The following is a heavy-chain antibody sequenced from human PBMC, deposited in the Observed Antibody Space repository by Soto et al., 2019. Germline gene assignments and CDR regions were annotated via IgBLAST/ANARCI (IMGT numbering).Heavy chain of an antibody. V-gene: IGHV4-39*01. Sequence: QLQLQESGPGLVKPSETLSLTCTVSGCSISSSSYYWGWIRQPPGKGLEWIGTIYYSGSTYYNPSLKSRVTISVDTSKNQFSLKLSSVTAADTAVYYCARRYGGSQLDYWGQGTLVTVSS. CDR3: ARRYGGSQLDY. J-gene: IGHJ4*02. CDR1: GCSISSSSYY. CDR2: IYYSGST. D-gene: IGHD4-17*01.